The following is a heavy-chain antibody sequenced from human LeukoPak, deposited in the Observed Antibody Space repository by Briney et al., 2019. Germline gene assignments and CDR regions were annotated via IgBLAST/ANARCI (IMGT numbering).Heavy chain of an antibody. CDR3: VRIILTDTMEFDS. CDR2: GYFHGNP. J-gene: IGHJ4*02. CDR1: GGSISSTAYY. Sequence: SETLSLTCSVSGGSISSTAYYWGWIRQPPGKALEWIGSGYFHGNPYYNPSLKSRVYISVGSSKDQFSLALTSVTAADTAIYYCVRIILTDTMEFDSWGLGTLVTVSS. D-gene: IGHD3-3*01. V-gene: IGHV4-39*01.